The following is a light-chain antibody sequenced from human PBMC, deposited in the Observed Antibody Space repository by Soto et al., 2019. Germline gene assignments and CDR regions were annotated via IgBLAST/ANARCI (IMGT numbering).Light chain of an antibody. V-gene: IGKV3-20*01. CDR1: QSVSSNN. Sequence: DIFLTPAPCTRSLSPWGIATLSCRASQSVSSNNLAWYQQKLGRAPRLLISGASRRATGIPDRFSGSGSGTDFTLTITSLEPEDFAVYYCQQYGTSPRTFGQGTRLEIK. CDR2: GAS. J-gene: IGKJ5*01. CDR3: QQYGTSPRT.